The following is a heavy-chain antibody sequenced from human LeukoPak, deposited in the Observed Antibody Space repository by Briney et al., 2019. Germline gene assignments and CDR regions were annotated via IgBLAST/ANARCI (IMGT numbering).Heavy chain of an antibody. J-gene: IGHJ4*02. CDR2: IYHSGST. D-gene: IGHD3-10*01. CDR3: ASEGSGSNDY. V-gene: IGHV4-38-2*02. CDR1: GYSIRSGYY. Sequence: SSETLSLTCTVSGYSIRSGYYWGWIRQPPGKGLEWIGSIYHSGSTFYNPSLKSRLTISVDTSKNQFSLKLSSVTAADTAVYYCASEGSGSNDYWGQGTLVTVSS.